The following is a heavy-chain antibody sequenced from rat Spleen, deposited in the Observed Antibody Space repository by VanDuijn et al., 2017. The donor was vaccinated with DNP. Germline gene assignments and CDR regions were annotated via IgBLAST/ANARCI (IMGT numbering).Heavy chain of an antibody. CDR2: INKDSSII. D-gene: IGHD1-3*01. V-gene: IGHV4-2*01. Sequence: EVQLVESGGGLVQSGRSLKLSCVASGFTFSNNWMFWIRQAPGRGLEWIGEINKDSSIINYAPSLKDKFTISRDNAQNTLTLHMSKLGSEDTAIYYCTRGEDYGSYHFDTWGQGVMVTVSS. J-gene: IGHJ2*01. CDR1: GFTFSNNW. CDR3: TRGEDYGSYHFDT.